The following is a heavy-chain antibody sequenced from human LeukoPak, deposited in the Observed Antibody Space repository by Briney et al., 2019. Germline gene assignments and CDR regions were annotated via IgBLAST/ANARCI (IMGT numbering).Heavy chain of an antibody. CDR2: IYSSGST. V-gene: IGHV4-4*07. Sequence: SETLSLTCTVSGGPISSHYWSWIRQPAGKGLEWIGRIYSSGSTMYNPSLKSRVTMSVDTSKNQFSLKLSSVTAADTAVYYCARVAYTVTDYFDCWGQGTLVTVSS. CDR1: GGPISSHY. J-gene: IGHJ4*02. D-gene: IGHD4-17*01. CDR3: ARVAYTVTDYFDC.